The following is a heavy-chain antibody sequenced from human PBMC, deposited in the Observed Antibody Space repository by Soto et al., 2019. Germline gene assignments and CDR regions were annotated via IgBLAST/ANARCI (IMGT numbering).Heavy chain of an antibody. CDR3: AIDLSWLEPGVLGLYYCGHGMDV. Sequence: AASVKVSCKASGYSFSRYYIHWVRQAPGRGLERMGIINLRDGDTRFAQTFQGRVTMTRDTSTSTVYMELRSLRSEDTAIYYCAIDLSWLEPGVLGLYYCGHGMDVWGSGSTVTVSS. CDR1: GYSFSRYY. CDR2: INLRDGDT. D-gene: IGHD3-9*01. V-gene: IGHV1-46*03. J-gene: IGHJ6*04.